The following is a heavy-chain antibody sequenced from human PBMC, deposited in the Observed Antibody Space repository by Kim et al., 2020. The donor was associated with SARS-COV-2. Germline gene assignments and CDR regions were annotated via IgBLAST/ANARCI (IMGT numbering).Heavy chain of an antibody. J-gene: IGHJ4*02. D-gene: IGHD3-9*01. Sequence: ASVKVSCKASGYTFTSYAMNWVRQAPGQGLEWMGWINTNTGNPTYAQGFTGRFVFSLDTSVSTAYLQISSLKAEDTAVYYCAREGWDDILTPIHLNYFDYWGQGTLVTVSS. CDR1: GYTFTSYA. CDR2: INTNTGNP. CDR3: AREGWDDILTPIHLNYFDY. V-gene: IGHV7-4-1*02.